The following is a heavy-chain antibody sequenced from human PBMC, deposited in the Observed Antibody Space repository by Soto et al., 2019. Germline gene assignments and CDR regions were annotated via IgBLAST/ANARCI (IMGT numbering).Heavy chain of an antibody. D-gene: IGHD6-13*01. Sequence: EVQLVESGGGLVQPGGSLRLSCAASGFTFSNYWMYCVRQAPGKWLVWVSRVNNDGTDTTHADSVKGRFTISRDNAENTLYLQMNSLRAEDTAVYYCARGGLQHALDVWGQGSTVTVSS. CDR1: GFTFSNYW. J-gene: IGHJ6*02. V-gene: IGHV3-74*03. CDR2: VNNDGTDT. CDR3: ARGGLQHALDV.